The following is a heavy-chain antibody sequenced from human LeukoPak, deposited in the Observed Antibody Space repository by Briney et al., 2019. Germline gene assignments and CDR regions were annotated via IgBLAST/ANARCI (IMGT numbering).Heavy chain of an antibody. CDR1: GYTFTSHG. CDR2: ISAYNGHA. CDR3: ARGFPPRMYYDSSGYYSYYFDY. V-gene: IGHV1-18*01. Sequence: GASVKVSCKASGYTFTSHGITWVRQAPGQGLEWMGWISAYNGHAKYAQKIQGRVTMTTDTSTTTAYMELRSLRSDDTAAYYCARGFPPRMYYDSSGYYSYYFDYWGQGTLVTVSS. D-gene: IGHD3-22*01. J-gene: IGHJ4*02.